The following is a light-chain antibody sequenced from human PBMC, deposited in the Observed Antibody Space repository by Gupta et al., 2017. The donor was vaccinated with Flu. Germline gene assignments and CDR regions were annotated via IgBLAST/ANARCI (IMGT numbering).Light chain of an antibody. V-gene: IGLV2-11*01. CDR3: SSYAGRVTWV. CDR2: DVT. Sequence: QSAPTQPRSVSGSPGQSVTISCTGTSNDVGGSNRVSWYEQRPGKAPKLILYDVTERPSGVPDRFSGSKSGNTASLTICGLQADDEADYYCSSYAGRVTWVFGTGTTVTVL. J-gene: IGLJ1*01. CDR1: SNDVGGSNR.